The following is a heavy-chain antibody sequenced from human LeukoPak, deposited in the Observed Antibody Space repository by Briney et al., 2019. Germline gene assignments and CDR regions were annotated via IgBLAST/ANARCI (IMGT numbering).Heavy chain of an antibody. CDR3: ARWYYDSSGYRYFDY. V-gene: IGHV4-4*07. Sequence: SETLSLTCTVSGGSISSYYWSWIRQPAGKGLEWIGRIYTSGSTNYNPSLKSRVTVSVDTSKNQFSLKLSSVTAADTAVYYCARWYYDSSGYRYFDYWGQGTLVIVSS. CDR2: IYTSGST. D-gene: IGHD3-22*01. J-gene: IGHJ4*02. CDR1: GGSISSYY.